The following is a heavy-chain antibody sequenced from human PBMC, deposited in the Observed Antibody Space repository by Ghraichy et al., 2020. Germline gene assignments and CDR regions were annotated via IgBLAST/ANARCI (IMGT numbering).Heavy chain of an antibody. CDR1: GFTFSSYA. J-gene: IGHJ4*02. CDR3: AKGPPRPYSSGYLFDY. CDR2: ISGSGGST. V-gene: IGHV3-23*01. Sequence: GGSLRLSCAASGFTFSSYAMSWVRQAPGKGLEWVSAISGSGGSTYYADSVKGRFTMSRDNSKNTLYLQMNSLRGEDTAVYYCAKGPPRPYSSGYLFDYWGQGTLVTVSS. D-gene: IGHD3-22*01.